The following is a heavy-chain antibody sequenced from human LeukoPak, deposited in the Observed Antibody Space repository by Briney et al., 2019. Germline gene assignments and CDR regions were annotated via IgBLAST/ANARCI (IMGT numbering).Heavy chain of an antibody. V-gene: IGHV4-59*08. CDR1: GGSISSYY. Sequence: PSETLSLTCTVSGGSISSYYWSWIRQPPGKGLEWIGYIYYSGSTNYNPSLKSRVTISVDTSKNQFSLKLSSVTAADTAVYYCARHYYVSGRGYAFGIWGQGTMVTVSS. D-gene: IGHD3-10*01. J-gene: IGHJ3*02. CDR3: ARHYYVSGRGYAFGI. CDR2: IYYSGST.